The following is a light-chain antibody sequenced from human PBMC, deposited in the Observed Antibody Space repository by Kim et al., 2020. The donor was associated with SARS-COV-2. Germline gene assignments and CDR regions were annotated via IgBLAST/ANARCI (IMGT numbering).Light chain of an antibody. Sequence: PASISCRASQSLLHSNGYNYLDWYLQKPGQSPQLLIYLGSNRASGVPDRFSGSGSGTDFTLKISRVEAEDVGVYYCMQALQTPRSFGQGTKLEI. J-gene: IGKJ2*03. CDR2: LGS. V-gene: IGKV2-28*01. CDR3: MQALQTPRS. CDR1: QSLLHSNGYNY.